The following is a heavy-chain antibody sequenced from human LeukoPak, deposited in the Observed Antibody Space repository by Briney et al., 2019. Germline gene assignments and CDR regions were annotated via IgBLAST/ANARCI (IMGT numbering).Heavy chain of an antibody. CDR2: IYSGGST. J-gene: IGHJ4*02. CDR3: ARDLTGDAYFDY. V-gene: IGHV3-66*01. D-gene: IGHD7-27*01. Sequence: ETLSLTCTVSGGSISSHYWTWIRQPPGKGLEWVSIIYSGGSTYYADSVKGRFAISRDNSKNTLYLQMNSLRAEDTAVFYCARDLTGDAYFDYWGQGTLVTVSS. CDR1: GGSISSHY.